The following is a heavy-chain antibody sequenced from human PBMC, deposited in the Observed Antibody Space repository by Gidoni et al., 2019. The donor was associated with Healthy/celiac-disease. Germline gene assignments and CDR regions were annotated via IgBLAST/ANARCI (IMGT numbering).Heavy chain of an antibody. V-gene: IGHV3-30*18. J-gene: IGHJ3*02. D-gene: IGHD5-12*01. CDR2: ISYDGSNK. CDR1: GFTFSSYG. CDR3: AKDQGWWLQFRSAFDI. Sequence: QVQLVESGGGVVQPGRSLRLSCAASGFTFSSYGMHWVRQAPGKGLEWVAVISYDGSNKYYADSVKGRFTISRDNSKNTLYLQMNSLRAEDTAVYYCAKDQGWWLQFRSAFDIWGQGTMVTVSS.